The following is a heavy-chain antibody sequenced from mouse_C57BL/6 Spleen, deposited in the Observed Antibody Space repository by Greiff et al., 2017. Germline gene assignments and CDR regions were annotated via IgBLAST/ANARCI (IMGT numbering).Heavy chain of an antibody. CDR2: ISSGSSTI. Sequence: EVKLMESGGGLVKPGGSLKLSCAASGFTFSDYGMHWVRQAPEKGLEWVAYISSGSSTIYYADTVKGRFTISRDNAKNTLFLQMTSLRSEDTAMYYCARPHYYGSIVFAYWGQGTLVTVSA. J-gene: IGHJ3*01. CDR3: ARPHYYGSIVFAY. D-gene: IGHD1-1*01. CDR1: GFTFSDYG. V-gene: IGHV5-17*01.